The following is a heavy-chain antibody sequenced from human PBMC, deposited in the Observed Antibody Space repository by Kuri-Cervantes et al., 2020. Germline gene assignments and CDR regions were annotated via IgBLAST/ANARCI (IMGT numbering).Heavy chain of an antibody. V-gene: IGHV4-34*01. D-gene: IGHD1-1*01. CDR1: GGSFSGYY. CDR2: INHSGST. Sequence: SETLSLTCAVYGGSFSGYYWSWIRQPPGKGLEWIGEINHSGSTNYNPSLKSRVTISVDTSKKQFSLKLTSVTAADTAVYYCASWNDDRGFFDYWGQGTLVTVSS. CDR3: ASWNDDRGFFDY. J-gene: IGHJ4*02.